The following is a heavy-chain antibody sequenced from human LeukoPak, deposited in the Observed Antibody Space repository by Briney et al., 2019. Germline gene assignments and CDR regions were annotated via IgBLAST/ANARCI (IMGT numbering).Heavy chain of an antibody. CDR3: ARVIRGLRYKDNSDVIDY. J-gene: IGHJ4*02. V-gene: IGHV1-8*01. D-gene: IGHD1-1*01. CDR2: MNPNSGNT. CDR1: GYTFTSYD. Sequence: ASVKVSCKASGYTFTSYDINWVRQATGQGLEWMGWMNPNSGNTGYAQKFQGRVTMTRNTSISTAYMELSSLRSEDTAVCYCARVIRGLRYKDNSDVIDYWGQGTLVTVSS.